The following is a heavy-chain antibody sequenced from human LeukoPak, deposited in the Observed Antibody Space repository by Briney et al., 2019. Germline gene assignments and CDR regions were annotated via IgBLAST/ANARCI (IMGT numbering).Heavy chain of an antibody. CDR3: ARVIGWDEPFDL. CDR1: GFTLSNFW. J-gene: IGHJ3*01. Sequence: GGSLRLSCSASGFTLSNFWIHWVRQAPGKGLVWVSRINNDGSTTNYADSVKGRFAVSRDNAKNTLYLQMNSLRVEDTAVYYCARVIGWDEPFDLWGQGTMVTVSS. CDR2: INNDGSTT. D-gene: IGHD1-26*01. V-gene: IGHV3-74*01.